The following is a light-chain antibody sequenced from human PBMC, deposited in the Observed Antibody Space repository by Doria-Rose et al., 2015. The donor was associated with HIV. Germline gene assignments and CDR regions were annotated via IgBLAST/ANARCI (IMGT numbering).Light chain of an antibody. CDR3: YSYVGSSTVV. CDR1: SSDVGSYNL. V-gene: IGLV2-23*02. CDR2: EVS. Sequence: QSALIQPASVSGSPGQSITISCTGTSSDVGSYNLVSWYQQYPGKAPKLMIFEVSKRPSGISNRFSGSESGNTASLTISGLQAEDEADYYCYSYVGSSTVVFGGGTKLTVL. J-gene: IGLJ3*02.